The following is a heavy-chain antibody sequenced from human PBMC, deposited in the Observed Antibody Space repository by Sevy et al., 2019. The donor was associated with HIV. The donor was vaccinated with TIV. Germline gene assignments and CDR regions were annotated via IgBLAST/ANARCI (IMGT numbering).Heavy chain of an antibody. Sequence: ASVKVSCKASGYTFTSYGISWVRQAPGQGLEWMGWISAYNGNTNYAQKLQGRVTMTTDISTSTAYMELRSLRSDDTAVYYCARGTLLRFLEWLPPNDYWGQGTLVTVSS. CDR2: ISAYNGNT. CDR3: ARGTLLRFLEWLPPNDY. D-gene: IGHD3-3*01. CDR1: GYTFTSYG. V-gene: IGHV1-18*01. J-gene: IGHJ4*02.